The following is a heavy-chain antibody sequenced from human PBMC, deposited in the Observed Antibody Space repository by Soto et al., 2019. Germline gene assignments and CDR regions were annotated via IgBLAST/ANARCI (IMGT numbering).Heavy chain of an antibody. Sequence: GAPVKGSCKASGNTFTSYYMQLVRKAPGQRPEWMGIINPSGGSTSYAQKFQGRVTMTRDTSTSTVYMELSSLRSEDTAVYYCARDQAYDFWSGYYTGPWFDPWGQGTLVTVSS. V-gene: IGHV1-46*01. D-gene: IGHD3-3*01. CDR2: INPSGGST. J-gene: IGHJ5*02. CDR1: GNTFTSYY. CDR3: ARDQAYDFWSGYYTGPWFDP.